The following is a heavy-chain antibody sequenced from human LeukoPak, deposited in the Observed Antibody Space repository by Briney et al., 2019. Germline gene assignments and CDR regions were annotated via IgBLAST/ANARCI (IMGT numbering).Heavy chain of an antibody. D-gene: IGHD3-9*01. J-gene: IGHJ6*03. CDR3: ARSYYDILTGYIYYYYMDV. CDR2: IYHSGST. Sequence: PSETLSLTCTVSGYSISSGYYWGWIRQPPGKGLEWIGSIYHSGSTYYNPSLKSRVTISVDTSKNQFSLKLSSVTAADTAVYYCARSYYDILTGYIYYYYMDVWGKGTTVTVSS. CDR1: GYSISSGYY. V-gene: IGHV4-38-2*02.